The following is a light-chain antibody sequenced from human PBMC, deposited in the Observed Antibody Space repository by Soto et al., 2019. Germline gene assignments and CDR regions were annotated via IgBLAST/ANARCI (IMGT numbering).Light chain of an antibody. CDR2: AAS. CDR1: QNIDSY. V-gene: IGKV1-9*01. J-gene: IGKJ4*01. CDR3: QQVNSYPLT. Sequence: DIKMTQSPSSLSASVGDRVTITCRASQNIDSYLNWYQHRPGKAPKLLIYAASTLQSGVPSRFSGSGSETDFTLTISSLQAEDFATYYCQQVNSYPLTFGGGTKVDIK.